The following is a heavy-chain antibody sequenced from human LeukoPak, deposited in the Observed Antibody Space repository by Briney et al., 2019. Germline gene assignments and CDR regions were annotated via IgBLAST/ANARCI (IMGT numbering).Heavy chain of an antibody. CDR3: ARVLAAAGNNWFDP. V-gene: IGHV4-59*12. CDR2: IYYSGST. Sequence: SETLSLTCTVSGGSFNDYYWTWIRQPPGKGLEWIGRIYYSGSTNYSPSLKSRVTISVDTSKNQLSLKLSSVTAADTAVYYCARVLAAAGNNWFDPWGQGTLVTVSS. D-gene: IGHD6-13*01. J-gene: IGHJ5*02. CDR1: GGSFNDYY.